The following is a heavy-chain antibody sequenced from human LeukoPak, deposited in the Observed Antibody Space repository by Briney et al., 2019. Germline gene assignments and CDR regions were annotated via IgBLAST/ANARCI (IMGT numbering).Heavy chain of an antibody. CDR2: IYPDDSDT. V-gene: IGHV5-51*01. J-gene: IGHJ4*02. CDR1: GYSFTTYW. CDR3: ARRGEYHYGSGSYWYFDS. D-gene: IGHD3-10*01. Sequence: GESLKISCKGSGYSFTTYWIGWVRQMPGKGLELMGIIYPDDSDTRYSPSFQGQVTISADKSISTAYLQWSSLKASDTAMYYCARRGEYHYGSGSYWYFDSWGEGTLVTVSS.